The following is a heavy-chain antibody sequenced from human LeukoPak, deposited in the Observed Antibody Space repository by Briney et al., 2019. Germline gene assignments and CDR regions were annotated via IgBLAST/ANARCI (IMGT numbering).Heavy chain of an antibody. CDR1: GGSISSYY. Sequence: SETLSLTCTVSGGSISSYYWSWIRQPPGKGLEWIGYIYYSGSTNYNPPLKSRVTISVDTSKNQFSLKLSSVTAADTAVYYCAIRRGYDSQFDYWGQGTLVTVSS. V-gene: IGHV4-59*12. J-gene: IGHJ4*02. D-gene: IGHD5-12*01. CDR2: IYYSGST. CDR3: AIRRGYDSQFDY.